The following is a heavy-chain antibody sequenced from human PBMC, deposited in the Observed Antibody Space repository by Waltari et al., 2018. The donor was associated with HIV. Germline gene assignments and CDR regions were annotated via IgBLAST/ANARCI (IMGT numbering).Heavy chain of an antibody. CDR2: INPNSGNT. D-gene: IGHD1-26*01. V-gene: IGHV1-8*01. CDR3: ARGLSGATTLSDY. J-gene: IGHJ4*02. CDR1: GYTFTNHD. Sequence: QAQLVQSGAEVKKSGASVKVSCKASGYTFTNHDINWVRQATGQGLEWMGWINPNSGNTGYAQKFQVRVTMTRNTSISTAYMELSSLNSEDTAVYYCARGLSGATTLSDYWGQGTLVTVSS.